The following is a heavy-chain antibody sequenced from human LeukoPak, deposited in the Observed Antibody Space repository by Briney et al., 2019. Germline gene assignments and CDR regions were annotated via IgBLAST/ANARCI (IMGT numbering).Heavy chain of an antibody. CDR3: AKRGVVIRVILVGFHKEAYYFDS. D-gene: IGHD3-22*01. CDR2: ISDSGGRT. Sequence: GGSLRLSCAVSGITLSNYGMSCVREAPGKGLEWVAGISDSGGRTNYADSVKGRFTISRDNHKNTLYLQMNSLRAEDTAVYFCAKRGVVIRVILVGFHKEAYYFDSWGQGALVTVSS. J-gene: IGHJ4*02. V-gene: IGHV3-23*01. CDR1: GITLSNYG.